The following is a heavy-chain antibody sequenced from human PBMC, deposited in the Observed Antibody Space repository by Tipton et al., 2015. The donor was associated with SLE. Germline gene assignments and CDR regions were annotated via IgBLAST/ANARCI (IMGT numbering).Heavy chain of an antibody. CDR1: GGSISSSSYY. CDR2: IYYSGST. V-gene: IGHV4-39*07. CDR3: ARTQLRVSPNAFDI. D-gene: IGHD3-3*01. J-gene: IGHJ3*02. Sequence: GLVKPSQTLSLTCTVSGGSISSSSYYWGWIRQPPGKGLEWIGSIYYSGSTYYNPSLKSRVTISVDTSKNQFSLKLSSVTAADTAVYYCARTQLRVSPNAFDIWGQGTMVTVSS.